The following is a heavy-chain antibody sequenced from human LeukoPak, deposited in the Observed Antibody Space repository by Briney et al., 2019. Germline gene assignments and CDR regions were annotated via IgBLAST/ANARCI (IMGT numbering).Heavy chain of an antibody. V-gene: IGHV3-48*03. J-gene: IGHJ3*01. Sequence: GGSLRLSCAASGFTFSSYEMNWVRQAPGKGLEWVSHISNRAIYYADSVKGRFTISRDNAKNSLYLQMNSLRAEDTAVYYCASPRGRAFDLWGQGTMVTVSS. CDR3: ASPRGRAFDL. CDR2: ISNRAI. CDR1: GFTFSSYE. D-gene: IGHD3-16*01.